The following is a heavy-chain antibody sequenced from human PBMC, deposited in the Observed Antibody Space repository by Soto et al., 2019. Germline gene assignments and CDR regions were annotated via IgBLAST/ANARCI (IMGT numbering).Heavy chain of an antibody. D-gene: IGHD4-17*01. CDR1: EFSFSAYG. Sequence: QVQLVESGGGVVRPGRSLRLSCVASEFSFSAYGMHWVRLAPGKGLQWVAVISYDGNDKYYADSVKGRFTISRDYSKNTLYLQMNSLRREDTAIYYCARRKTVTTGQYYYYIDVWGKGNTVNVSS. CDR2: ISYDGNDK. V-gene: IGHV3-30*03. J-gene: IGHJ6*03. CDR3: ARRKTVTTGQYYYYIDV.